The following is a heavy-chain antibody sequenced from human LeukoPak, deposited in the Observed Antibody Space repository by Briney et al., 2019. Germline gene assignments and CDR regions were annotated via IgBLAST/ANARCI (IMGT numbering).Heavy chain of an antibody. CDR1: GFTVSSNY. Sequence: GGSLRLSCAASGFTVSSNYMSWVRQAPGKGLEWGSVIYSGGSTYYADSVKGRFTISRDNSKNTLYLQMNSLRAEDTAVYYCARDPLVVTAIPEGAFDIWGQGTMVTVSS. CDR3: ARDPLVVTAIPEGAFDI. D-gene: IGHD2-21*02. J-gene: IGHJ3*02. V-gene: IGHV3-66*01. CDR2: IYSGGST.